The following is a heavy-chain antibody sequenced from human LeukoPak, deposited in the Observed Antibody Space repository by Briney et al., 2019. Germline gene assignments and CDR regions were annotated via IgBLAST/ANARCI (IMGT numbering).Heavy chain of an antibody. CDR1: GFTDSTKY. CDR3: ATGKEWMALDY. V-gene: IGHV3-66*01. D-gene: IGHD5-24*01. Sequence: PGGSLRLSCAASGFTDSTKYMTWVRQAPGKRLEWVSIIYRGTVTNYADSVKDRFIISRDFSRNTFFLDLNRLRIDDTAIYYCATGKEWMALDYWGQGSLVTVSS. J-gene: IGHJ4*02. CDR2: IYRGTVT.